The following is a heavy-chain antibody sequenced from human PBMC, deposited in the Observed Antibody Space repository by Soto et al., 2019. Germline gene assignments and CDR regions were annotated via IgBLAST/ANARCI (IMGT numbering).Heavy chain of an antibody. CDR2: INAGNGNT. CDR1: GYTFTSYA. CDR3: ARDLYYYDSSGYYAVYYYYYGMDV. Sequence: QVQLVQSGAEVKKPGASVKVSCKASGYTFTSYAMHWVRQAPGQRLEWMGWINAGNGNTKYSQKFQGRVTITRDTSAGTAYMELSSLRSEDTAVYYCARDLYYYDSSGYYAVYYYYYGMDVWGQGTTVTVSS. D-gene: IGHD3-22*01. J-gene: IGHJ6*02. V-gene: IGHV1-3*01.